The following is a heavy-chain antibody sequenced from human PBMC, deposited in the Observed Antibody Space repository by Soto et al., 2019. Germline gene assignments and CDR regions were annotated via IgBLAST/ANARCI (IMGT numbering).Heavy chain of an antibody. V-gene: IGHV3-30*18. Sequence: SLRLSCAASGFTFSSYGMHWVRQAPGKGLEWVAVISYDGSNKYYADSVKGRFTISRDNSKNTLYLQMNSLRAEDTAVYYCAKDNRAHWFDPWGQGTLVTVSS. CDR3: AKDNRAHWFDP. CDR2: ISYDGSNK. CDR1: GFTFSSYG. J-gene: IGHJ5*02.